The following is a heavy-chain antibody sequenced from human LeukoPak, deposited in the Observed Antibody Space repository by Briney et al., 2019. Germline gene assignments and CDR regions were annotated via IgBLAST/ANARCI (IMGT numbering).Heavy chain of an antibody. Sequence: PGGSLRLSCAASGFTFSRYGIHWVRQAPGKGLEWVAFIQYDGSNIDYADSVKGRFTISRDNSKNTLYLQMNSLRAEDTAVYYCAKVSLGGNFQFGWGQGTLVTVSS. D-gene: IGHD4-23*01. CDR1: GFTFSRYG. CDR2: IQYDGSNI. CDR3: AKVSLGGNFQFG. V-gene: IGHV3-30*02. J-gene: IGHJ4*02.